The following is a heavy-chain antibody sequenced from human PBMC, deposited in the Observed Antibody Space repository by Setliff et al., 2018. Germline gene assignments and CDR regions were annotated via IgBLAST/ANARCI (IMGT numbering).Heavy chain of an antibody. J-gene: IGHJ4*02. Sequence: ASVKVSCKASGYTFTSYYMHWVRQATGQGLEWMGGMNPNNGNTNYAQGFTGRFVFSLDTSVSTAYLQISSLKAEDTAVYYCARGPPKKYYFDYWGQGTLVTVSS. V-gene: IGHV7-4-1*02. CDR1: GYTFTSYY. CDR2: MNPNNGNT. CDR3: ARGPPKKYYFDY.